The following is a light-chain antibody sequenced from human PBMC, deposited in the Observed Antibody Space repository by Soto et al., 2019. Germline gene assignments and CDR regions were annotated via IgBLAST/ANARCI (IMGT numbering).Light chain of an antibody. CDR1: SGDVGGYDY. V-gene: IGLV2-8*01. J-gene: IGLJ1*01. CDR3: SSYAGSDNPYV. CDR2: EVT. Sequence: QSALTQPPSASGSPGQSVTISCTGTSGDVGGYDYVSWYQQHPGKAPKLMIYEVTKRPLGVPDRFSGSKSGNTASLTVSGLQAADEADYYCSSYAGSDNPYVFGTGTKVTVL.